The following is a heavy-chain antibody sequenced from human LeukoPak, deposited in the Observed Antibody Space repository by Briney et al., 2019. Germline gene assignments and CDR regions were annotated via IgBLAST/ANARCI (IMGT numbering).Heavy chain of an antibody. CDR1: GGTFSSYA. J-gene: IGHJ4*02. Sequence: SVKVSCKASGGTFSSYAISWVRQAPGQGLEWMGGIIPIFGTANFAQKFQGRVTITADESTSTAYMELSSLRSEDTAVYYCARGEQFLEWLFGYWGQGTLVTVSS. CDR2: IIPIFGTA. V-gene: IGHV1-69*01. CDR3: ARGEQFLEWLFGY. D-gene: IGHD3-3*01.